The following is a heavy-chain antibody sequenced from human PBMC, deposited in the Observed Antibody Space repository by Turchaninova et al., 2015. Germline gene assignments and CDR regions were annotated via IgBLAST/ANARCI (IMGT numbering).Heavy chain of an antibody. V-gene: IGHV4-4*02. CDR1: GGSISSETW. CDR2: VYHSGNT. D-gene: IGHD2-8*02. J-gene: IGHJ4*02. CDR3: ASRPPYGTGRGLGF. Sequence: QVQLEESGPGLVKPSGTLSLTCSVSGGSISSETWWSWVRQPPGKGLEWIGEVYHSGNTNYNPSLKNRVTISVDKSRNQFSLTLTSMTAADTAVYYCASRPPYGTGRGLGFWGQGILVTVSS.